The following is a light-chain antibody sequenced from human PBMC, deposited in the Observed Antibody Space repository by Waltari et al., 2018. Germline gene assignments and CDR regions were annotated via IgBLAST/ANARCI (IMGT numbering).Light chain of an antibody. CDR1: QSVSSD. CDR3: QQRSNWPT. V-gene: IGKV3-11*01. Sequence: EIVLTQSQATLSLSPGERDTLSCRASQSVSSDLAWYQQKPGQAPRLLIYDASNRATGIPSRFSGSGSGTDFTLTISSLEPEDFAVYYCQQRSNWPTFGQGTKVEIK. CDR2: DAS. J-gene: IGKJ1*01.